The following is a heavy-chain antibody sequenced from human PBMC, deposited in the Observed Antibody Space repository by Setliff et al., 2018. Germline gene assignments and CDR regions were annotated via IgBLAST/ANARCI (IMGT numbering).Heavy chain of an antibody. CDR1: GGSISTYY. D-gene: IGHD3-22*01. J-gene: IGHJ4*02. CDR2: VYYSGTT. V-gene: IGHV4-59*01. Sequence: SETLSLTCTVSGGSISTYYWSWIRQTPVKGLEWIGYVYYSGTTNYNPLSKSRVTISVDRPKNQFSLKLSSVTAADTGVYYCARDSALHSYHYDSSGYLDYWGQGALVTVSS. CDR3: ARDSALHSYHYDSSGYLDY.